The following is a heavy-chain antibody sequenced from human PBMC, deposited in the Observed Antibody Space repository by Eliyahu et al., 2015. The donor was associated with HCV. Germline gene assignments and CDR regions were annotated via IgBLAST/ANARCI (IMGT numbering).Heavy chain of an antibody. Sequence: QVQLQESGPGLVKPSETLSLTCAVSGYSISSGYYWGWIRQPPGKGLEWIGSIYHSGSTYYNPSLKSRVTISVDTSKNQFSLKLSSVTAADTAVYYCARPGGPGYCSSTSCYGYGDDWYFDLWGRGTLVTVSS. CDR3: ARPGGPGYCSSTSCYGYGDDWYFDL. D-gene: IGHD2-2*01. CDR1: GYSISSGYY. J-gene: IGHJ2*01. V-gene: IGHV4-38-2*01. CDR2: IYHSGST.